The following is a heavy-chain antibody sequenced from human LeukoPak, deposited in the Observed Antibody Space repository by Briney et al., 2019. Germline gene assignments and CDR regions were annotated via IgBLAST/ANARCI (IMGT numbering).Heavy chain of an antibody. V-gene: IGHV3-20*04. Sequence: PGGSLRLSCAASGFTFDDCGMSWVRQAPGKGLEWVSGINWNGGSTGYADSVKGRFTISRDNAKNSLYLQMNSLRAEDTALYYCARSPLLCSSTSCYTGAFDIWGQGTMVTVSS. CDR1: GFTFDDCG. D-gene: IGHD2-2*02. CDR2: INWNGGST. J-gene: IGHJ3*02. CDR3: ARSPLLCSSTSCYTGAFDI.